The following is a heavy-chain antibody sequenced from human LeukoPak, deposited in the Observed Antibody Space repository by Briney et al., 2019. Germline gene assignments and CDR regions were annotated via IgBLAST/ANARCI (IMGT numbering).Heavy chain of an antibody. CDR2: ISGRGTST. J-gene: IGHJ3*01. D-gene: IGHD3-3*01. CDR3: AKVDSSERSGIWTAFDV. CDR1: GFSIRLYV. Sequence: GGSLRLSCAASGFSIRLYVMSWVRQAPGKGLEWVSDISGRGTSTHYADSVKGRFTISRDNSKKTLNLQMNSLTAEDTAVYYCAKVDSSERSGIWTAFDVWGRGTMVTVSS. V-gene: IGHV3-23*01.